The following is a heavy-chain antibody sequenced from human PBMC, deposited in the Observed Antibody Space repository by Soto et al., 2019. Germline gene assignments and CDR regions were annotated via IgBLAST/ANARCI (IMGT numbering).Heavy chain of an antibody. D-gene: IGHD6-19*01. Sequence: ASLKVSCKASGYTFTGYYMHWVRQAPGQGLEWMGWINPNSGGTNYAQKFQGWITMTRDTSISTAYMELSRLRSDDTAVYYCARGSYSSGWFPYYYGMDVWGQGTTVTVSS. J-gene: IGHJ6*02. CDR1: GYTFTGYY. V-gene: IGHV1-2*04. CDR3: ARGSYSSGWFPYYYGMDV. CDR2: INPNSGGT.